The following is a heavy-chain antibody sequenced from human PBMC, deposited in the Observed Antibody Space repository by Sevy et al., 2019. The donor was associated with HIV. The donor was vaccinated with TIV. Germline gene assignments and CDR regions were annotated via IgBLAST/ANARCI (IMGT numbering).Heavy chain of an antibody. CDR3: VKDRIETILWSKGDWFDP. D-gene: IGHD3-9*01. CDR2: LSSDNASST. V-gene: IGHV3-64D*06. Sequence: GGSLRLSCSASGFTFSNYAMHWVRQAPGKGLEYVSRLSSDNASSTYYADSVNGRFTISRDNSKNTLYLQMSSLRTEDTAVYYCVKDRIETILWSKGDWFDPWGQGTLVTVSS. J-gene: IGHJ5*02. CDR1: GFTFSNYA.